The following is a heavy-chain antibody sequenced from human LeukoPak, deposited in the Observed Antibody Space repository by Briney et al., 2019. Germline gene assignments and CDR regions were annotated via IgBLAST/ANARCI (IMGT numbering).Heavy chain of an antibody. CDR3: ARGVDTALLPYYYYFMDV. Sequence: GGSLRLSCAASGFTFSSYWMSWVRQAPGKGLEWVANIKQDGSEKYYVDSVKGRFTISRDNAKNSLYLQMNSLRAEDTAVYYCARGVDTALLPYYYYFMDVWGKGTTVTVSS. CDR2: IKQDGSEK. V-gene: IGHV3-7*03. CDR1: GFTFSSYW. D-gene: IGHD5-18*01. J-gene: IGHJ6*03.